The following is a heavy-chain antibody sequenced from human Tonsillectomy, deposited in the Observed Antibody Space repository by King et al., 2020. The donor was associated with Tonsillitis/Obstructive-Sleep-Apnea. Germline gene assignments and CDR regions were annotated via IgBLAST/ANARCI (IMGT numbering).Heavy chain of an antibody. CDR3: AKDRFYSSSSDYWFDP. D-gene: IGHD6-6*01. J-gene: IGHJ5*02. CDR1: GFTFSSYA. V-gene: IGHV3-23*04. CDR2: ISGSGGST. Sequence: VQLVESGGGLVQPGGSLRLSCAASGFTFSSYAMTWVRQAPGKGLEWVSAISGSGGSTYYADSGKGRFTISRDNSKNTLYLQMNSLRAEDTAVYYCAKDRFYSSSSDYWFDPWGQGTLVTVSS.